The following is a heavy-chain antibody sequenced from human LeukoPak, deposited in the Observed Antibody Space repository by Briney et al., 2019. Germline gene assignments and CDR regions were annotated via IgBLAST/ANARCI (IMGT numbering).Heavy chain of an antibody. CDR2: ISYDGSNK. V-gene: IGHV3-30*18. J-gene: IGHJ4*02. Sequence: PGRSLRLSCAASGFTFSSYGTHWVRQAPGKGLEWVAVISYDGSNKYYADSVKGRFTISRDNSKNTLYLQMNSLRAEDTAVYYCAKDRRTTVTTPDFDYWGQGTLVTVSS. CDR1: GFTFSSYG. D-gene: IGHD4-17*01. CDR3: AKDRRTTVTTPDFDY.